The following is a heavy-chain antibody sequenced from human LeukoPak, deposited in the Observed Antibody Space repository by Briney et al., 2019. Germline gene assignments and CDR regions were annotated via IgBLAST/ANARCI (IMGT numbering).Heavy chain of an antibody. V-gene: IGHV3-74*01. CDR1: GFTFNNHW. J-gene: IGHJ4*02. D-gene: IGHD6-19*01. CDR2: INSDGRRT. Sequence: GGSLRLSCAASGFTFNNHWMHWVRQAPGKGLVWVSRINSDGRRTTYADSVKGRFTISRDNARNTLYLQMNSLRAEDTAVNYCAREGGYSSGPDYWGQGTLVTVSS. CDR3: AREGGYSSGPDY.